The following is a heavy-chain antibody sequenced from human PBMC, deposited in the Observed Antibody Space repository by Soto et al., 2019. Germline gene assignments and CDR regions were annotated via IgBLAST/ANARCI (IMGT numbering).Heavy chain of an antibody. V-gene: IGHV3-30*18. CDR1: GFTFSSYG. Sequence: GGSLRLSCAASGFTFSSYGMHWVRQAPGKGLEWVAVISYDGSNKYYADSVKGRFTISRDNSKNTLYLQMNSLRAEDTAVYYCAKATIGSKGSDWYATYYYYYGMDVWGQGTTVTVSS. CDR2: ISYDGSNK. J-gene: IGHJ6*02. CDR3: AKATIGSKGSDWYATYYYYYGMDV. D-gene: IGHD6-19*01.